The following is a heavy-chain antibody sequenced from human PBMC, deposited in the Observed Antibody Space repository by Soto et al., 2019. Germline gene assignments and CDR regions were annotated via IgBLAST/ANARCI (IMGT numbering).Heavy chain of an antibody. D-gene: IGHD3-9*01. CDR3: AKPPYDILTGYRLYYYYMDV. Sequence: GGSLRLSCAASGFTFSSYAMSWVRQAPGKGLEWVSAISGSGGSTYYADSVKGRFTISRDNSKNTLYLQMNSLRAEDTAVYYCAKPPYDILTGYRLYYYYMDVWGKGTTVTVSS. V-gene: IGHV3-23*01. CDR1: GFTFSSYA. J-gene: IGHJ6*03. CDR2: ISGSGGST.